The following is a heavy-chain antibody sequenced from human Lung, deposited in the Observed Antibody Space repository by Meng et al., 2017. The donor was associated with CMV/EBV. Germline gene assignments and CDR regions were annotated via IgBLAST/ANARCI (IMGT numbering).Heavy chain of an antibody. D-gene: IGHD2/OR15-2a*01. V-gene: IGHV1-2*02. Sequence: ASVKVSCKASGYTFTDYYMHWVRQAPGQGLEWMGWINPNSGGTNYAQKFQGRVAMTRDTSISTAYMELSRPRSDDTAVYYCARPIGPSRDYYYGMDVGGQGTRXTAP. CDR3: ARPIGPSRDYYYGMDV. CDR1: GYTFTDYY. J-gene: IGHJ6*02. CDR2: INPNSGGT.